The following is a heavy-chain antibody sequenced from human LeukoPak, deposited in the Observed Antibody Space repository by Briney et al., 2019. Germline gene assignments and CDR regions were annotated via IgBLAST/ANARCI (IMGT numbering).Heavy chain of an antibody. D-gene: IGHD6-13*01. V-gene: IGHV1-69*13. CDR2: IIPIFGTA. Sequence: SVKVSCKVSGYTFTSYDISWVRQAPGQGLEWMGGIIPIFGTANYAQKFQGRVTITADESTSTAYMELSSLRSEDTAVYYCARGQQLLSWGQGTLVTVSS. J-gene: IGHJ4*02. CDR1: GYTFTSYD. CDR3: ARGQQLLS.